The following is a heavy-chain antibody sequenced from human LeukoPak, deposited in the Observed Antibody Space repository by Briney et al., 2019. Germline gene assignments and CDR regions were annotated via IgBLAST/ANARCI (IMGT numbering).Heavy chain of an antibody. CDR1: GYTLTELS. CDR2: FDPEDGET. J-gene: IGHJ3*02. Sequence: ASVKVSCMVSGYTLTELSMHWVRQAPGKGLEWMGGFDPEDGETIYAQKFQGRVTMTEDTSTDTAYMELSSLRSEDTAVYYCATAKGFTTGAFDIWGQGTMVTVSS. V-gene: IGHV1-24*01. CDR3: ATAKGFTTGAFDI. D-gene: IGHD2-8*02.